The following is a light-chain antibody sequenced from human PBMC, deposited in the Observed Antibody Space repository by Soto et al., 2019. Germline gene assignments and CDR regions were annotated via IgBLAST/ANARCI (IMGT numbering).Light chain of an antibody. CDR3: SSYAGSNNLV. CDR1: SSDFETYNV. CDR2: EVS. J-gene: IGLJ3*02. Sequence: QSALTQPASVSGSPGQSITISCTGTSSDFETYNVVSWYQQHPGKAPKLMIYEVSKRPSGVPDRFSGSKSGNTASLTVSGLQAEDEADYYCSSYAGSNNLVFGGGTKLTVL. V-gene: IGLV2-8*01.